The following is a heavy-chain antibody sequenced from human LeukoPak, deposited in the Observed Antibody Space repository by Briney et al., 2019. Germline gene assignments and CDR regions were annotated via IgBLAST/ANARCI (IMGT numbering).Heavy chain of an antibody. J-gene: IGHJ4*02. V-gene: IGHV3-21*01. CDR3: ARDPTAADGYGYLDY. CDR1: GFTFSSYS. Sequence: NAGGSLRLSCAASGFTFSSYSMNWVRQAPGKGLEWVSSISSSSSYIYYADSVKGRFTISRDNAKNSLYLQMNSLRAEDTAVYYCARDPTAADGYGYLDYWGQGTLVTVSS. D-gene: IGHD5-24*01. CDR2: ISSSSSYI.